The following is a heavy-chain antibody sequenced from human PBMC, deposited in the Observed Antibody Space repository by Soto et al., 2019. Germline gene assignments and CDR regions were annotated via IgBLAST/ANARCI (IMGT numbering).Heavy chain of an antibody. D-gene: IGHD3-9*01. Sequence: QVQLVESGGCVVQPGRSLRISCAASGFTFSSYAMHWVRQAPGKGLEWVAVISYDGSNKYYADSLKGRFTISRDNSKNTLYLQMNSLRAEDTAVYYCARGYAILTGGVDYWGQGTLVTVSS. J-gene: IGHJ4*02. CDR3: ARGYAILTGGVDY. V-gene: IGHV3-30-3*01. CDR2: ISYDGSNK. CDR1: GFTFSSYA.